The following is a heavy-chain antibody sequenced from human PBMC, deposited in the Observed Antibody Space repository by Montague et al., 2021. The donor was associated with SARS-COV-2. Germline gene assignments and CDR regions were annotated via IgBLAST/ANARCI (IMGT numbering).Heavy chain of an antibody. V-gene: IGHV3-48*03. CDR3: TRDRSYFGY. Sequence: SLRLSCAASGFPFISYEMNLFRQTPGKGLEWISHISSSGGTIYYADSVKGRFTISRDNAKNSLYLQMHGLRAEDTGLYYCTRDRSYFGYWGQGTLVTVSS. D-gene: IGHD1-14*01. CDR1: GFPFISYE. J-gene: IGHJ4*02. CDR2: ISSSGGTI.